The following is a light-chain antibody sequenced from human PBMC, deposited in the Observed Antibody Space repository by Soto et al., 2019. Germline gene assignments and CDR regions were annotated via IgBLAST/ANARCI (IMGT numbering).Light chain of an antibody. J-gene: IGKJ2*01. V-gene: IGKV1-9*01. Sequence: DIQLTQSPSFLSASVGDRVTITCRASQAMSSSLAWYQQKPAQAPKLLIYASSTLQSGVPSSFSGSGSGTEFTLTISSLQPEDFATYYCQQLNPFSRTFGPGTKLEI. CDR2: ASS. CDR1: QAMSSS. CDR3: QQLNPFSRT.